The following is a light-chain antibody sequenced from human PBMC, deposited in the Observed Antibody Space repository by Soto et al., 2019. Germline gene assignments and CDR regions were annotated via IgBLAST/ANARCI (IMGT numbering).Light chain of an antibody. V-gene: IGKV1-5*03. J-gene: IGKJ1*01. CDR2: KAS. CDR1: QSIGSW. CDR3: QQYSSVPWT. Sequence: DIQMTQSPSILSASVGDIVTITCRASQSIGSWLAWYQQTEGKAPKVLIYKASNLERGVPSRFIRSGSGTDFTLNISRLQAADFTTYHCQQYSSVPWTFGQGTKVDIK.